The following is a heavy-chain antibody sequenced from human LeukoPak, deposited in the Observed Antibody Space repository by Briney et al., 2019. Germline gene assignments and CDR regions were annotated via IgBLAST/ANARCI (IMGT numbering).Heavy chain of an antibody. Sequence: GGSLRLSCAASGFTFSDYWMSWVRQAPGNGLEWVANIKGDGSEKDYVDSVKGRFTISRDNAKNSLYLQMNSLRAEDTAVYYCARLDLRWGQGTLVTVSS. V-gene: IGHV3-7*01. J-gene: IGHJ4*02. CDR1: GFTFSDYW. CDR2: IKGDGSEK. CDR3: ARLDLR. D-gene: IGHD3-16*01.